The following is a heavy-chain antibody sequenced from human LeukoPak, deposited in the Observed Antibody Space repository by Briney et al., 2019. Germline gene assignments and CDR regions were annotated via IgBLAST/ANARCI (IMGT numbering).Heavy chain of an antibody. CDR3: AKSSPGVGGLYYFDY. J-gene: IGHJ4*02. D-gene: IGHD3-16*01. CDR1: GFTFSSYA. V-gene: IGHV3-23*01. Sequence: GGSLRLSCAASGFTFSSYAMSWGRQAPGEGLEWVSAISGSGGSTYYADSVKGRFTISRDNSKNTLYLQMNSLRAEDTAVYYCAKSSPGVGGLYYFDYWGQGTLVTVSS. CDR2: ISGSGGST.